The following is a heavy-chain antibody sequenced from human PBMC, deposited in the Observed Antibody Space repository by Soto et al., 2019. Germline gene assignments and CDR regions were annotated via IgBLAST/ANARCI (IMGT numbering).Heavy chain of an antibody. Sequence: PVGSLRLSCAASGFTFSSYAMSWVRQAPGKGLEWVSAISGSGGSTYYADSVKGRFTISRDNSKNTLYLQMNSLRAEDTAVYYCAKDGSYDSSGYYDYWGQGTLVTVSS. CDR3: AKDGSYDSSGYYDY. D-gene: IGHD3-22*01. CDR1: GFTFSSYA. CDR2: ISGSGGST. J-gene: IGHJ4*02. V-gene: IGHV3-23*01.